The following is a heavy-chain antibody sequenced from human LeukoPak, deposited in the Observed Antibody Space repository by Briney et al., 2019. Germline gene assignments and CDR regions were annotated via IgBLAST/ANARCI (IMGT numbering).Heavy chain of an antibody. J-gene: IGHJ6*03. Sequence: SETLSLTCTVSGGSISSGGYYWRWIRQHPGKGLEWIGYIYYSGSTYYNPSLKSRVTISVDTSKNQFSLKLSSVTAADTAVYYCARTYRNNYYYYYYMDVWGKGTTVTVSS. CDR1: GGSISSGGYY. D-gene: IGHD1/OR15-1a*01. CDR2: IYYSGST. CDR3: ARTYRNNYYYYYYMDV. V-gene: IGHV4-31*03.